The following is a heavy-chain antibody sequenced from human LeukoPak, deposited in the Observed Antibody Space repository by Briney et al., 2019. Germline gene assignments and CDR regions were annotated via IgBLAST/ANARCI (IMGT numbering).Heavy chain of an antibody. V-gene: IGHV3-30*18. CDR3: AKDLLFDPREGIAAAGPY. CDR2: ISYDGSNK. CDR1: GFTFSSYG. D-gene: IGHD6-13*01. Sequence: PGGSLRLSCAASGFTFSSYGMHWVRQAPGKGLEWVAVISYDGSNKYYADSVKGRFTISRDNSKNTLYLQMNSLRAEDTAVYYCAKDLLFDPREGIAAAGPYWGQGTLVTVSS. J-gene: IGHJ4*02.